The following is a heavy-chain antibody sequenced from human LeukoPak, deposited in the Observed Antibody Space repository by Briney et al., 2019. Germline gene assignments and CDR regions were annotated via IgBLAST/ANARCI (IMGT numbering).Heavy chain of an antibody. D-gene: IGHD3-3*01. Sequence: ASVKVSCKASGYTFTGYYIHWVRQAPGQGLEWMGWINPNSGGTNYAHKFQGRVTMTRDTSINTACMELSRLRSVDTAVYYCASGNFDFWSGYYPTFDYWGQGTLVTVSS. CDR3: ASGNFDFWSGYYPTFDY. CDR2: INPNSGGT. J-gene: IGHJ4*02. CDR1: GYTFTGYY. V-gene: IGHV1-2*07.